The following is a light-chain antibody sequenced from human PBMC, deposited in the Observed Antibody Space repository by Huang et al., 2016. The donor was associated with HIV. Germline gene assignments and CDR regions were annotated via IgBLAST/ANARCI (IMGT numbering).Light chain of an antibody. J-gene: IGKJ5*01. V-gene: IGKV3-11*01. CDR3: QSRSTWPPIT. CDR2: DAS. CDR1: QSVSNY. Sequence: EILLTQSPATLSLSPGERVTLSCRANQSVSNYLAWYQQKPGQAPRLLIYDASTSATDSPARCSGTGSGTDFTLTISSLEPEDCAVYFCQSRSTWPPITFGQGTRLEIK.